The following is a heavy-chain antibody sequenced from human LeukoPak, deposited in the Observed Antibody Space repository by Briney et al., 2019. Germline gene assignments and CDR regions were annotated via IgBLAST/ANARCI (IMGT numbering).Heavy chain of an antibody. Sequence: SETLSLTCTVSGGSISSYYWSWIRQPPGKGLEWIGYIYYSGSTNYNPSLKSRVTISVDTSKNQFSLKLSSVTAADTAVYYCARVAQWLAIGPSDYWGQGTLVTVSS. CDR2: IYYSGST. CDR3: ARVAQWLAIGPSDY. D-gene: IGHD6-19*01. J-gene: IGHJ4*02. V-gene: IGHV4-59*01. CDR1: GGSISSYY.